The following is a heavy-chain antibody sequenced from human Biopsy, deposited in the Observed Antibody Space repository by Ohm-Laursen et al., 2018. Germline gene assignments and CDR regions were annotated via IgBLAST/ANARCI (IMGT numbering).Heavy chain of an antibody. CDR3: AKDRYNYTPIGGFSMDV. V-gene: IGHV3-30*18. D-gene: IGHD5-18*01. Sequence: SLRLSCAASGFTFNNYGMQWVRQAPGKGLEWVAFIFYDGSNTYYADSVKGRFTISRDNSRDTLYLQMSSLRAGDTAVYYCAKDRYNYTPIGGFSMDVWGQGITVTLSS. CDR2: IFYDGSNT. CDR1: GFTFNNYG. J-gene: IGHJ6*02.